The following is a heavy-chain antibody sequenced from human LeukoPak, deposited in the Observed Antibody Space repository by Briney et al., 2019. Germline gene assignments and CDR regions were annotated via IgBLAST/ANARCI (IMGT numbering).Heavy chain of an antibody. J-gene: IGHJ4*02. Sequence: ASVKVSCKASGYTFTGYYLHWVRRAPGQGLEWMGWINPNNGGTNYAQKFQGRVTMTRDTSISTAYMELSGLRSDDTAVYYCARDRGGYCSSDSCLSDFDFWGQGTLVTVSS. CDR1: GYTFTGYY. CDR3: ARDRGGYCSSDSCLSDFDF. CDR2: INPNNGGT. V-gene: IGHV1-2*02. D-gene: IGHD2-15*01.